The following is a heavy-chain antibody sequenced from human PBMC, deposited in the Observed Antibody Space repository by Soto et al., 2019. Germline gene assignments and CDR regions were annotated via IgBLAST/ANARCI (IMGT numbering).Heavy chain of an antibody. CDR2: ISPSGDNT. J-gene: IGHJ4*02. V-gene: IGHV3-23*01. CDR1: AFTFGSYA. CDR3: AKSGSHSYFDY. Sequence: PGGSLRFSCAASAFTFGSYAMSWVRQAPGKGLEWVSSISPSGDNTYYADSVKGRFTISRGNSENTLYLQMNSLRAEDTAVYYCAKSGSHSYFDYWGQGTLVTVSS. D-gene: IGHD3-10*01.